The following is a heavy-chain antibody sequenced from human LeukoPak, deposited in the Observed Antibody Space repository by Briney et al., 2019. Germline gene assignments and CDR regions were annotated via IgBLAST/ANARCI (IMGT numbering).Heavy chain of an antibody. CDR2: ISNYGGTT. CDR1: GFTFSSKA. J-gene: IGHJ3*02. Sequence: GGSLRLSCVASGFTFSSKAMNWVRQAPGRGLEWVSAISNYGGTTLYADSVRGRFIISRDNSKNTLYLQMSSLRVEDTALYYYAASITMIDDALDMWGQGTMITVSS. V-gene: IGHV3-23*01. CDR3: AASITMIDDALDM. D-gene: IGHD3-22*01.